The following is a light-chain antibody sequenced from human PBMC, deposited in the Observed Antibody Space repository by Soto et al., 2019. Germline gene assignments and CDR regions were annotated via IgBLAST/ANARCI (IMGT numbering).Light chain of an antibody. Sequence: DIQMPQSPSTLSASVGDRVTITCRATQSISTSLAWYQQKPGKAPNLLISGASNLESGVPSRFSGSGSGTEFTLTISSLQPDDFSSYYCQQYYTYSTFGQGTKV. CDR2: GAS. V-gene: IGKV1-5*01. J-gene: IGKJ1*01. CDR1: QSISTS. CDR3: QQYYTYST.